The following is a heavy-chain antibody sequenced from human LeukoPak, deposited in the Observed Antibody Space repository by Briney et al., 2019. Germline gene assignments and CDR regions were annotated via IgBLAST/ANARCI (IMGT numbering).Heavy chain of an antibody. CDR3: ARRDFAIFGVVTSFDY. CDR1: GESFSGYY. J-gene: IGHJ4*02. V-gene: IGHV4-34*01. Sequence: KPSGTLSLTCAVYGESFSGYYWSWIRQPPGKGLEWIGEINHSGSTNYNPSLKSRVTISVDTSKNQFSLKLSSVTAADTAVYYCARRDFAIFGVVTSFDYWGQGTLVTVSS. CDR2: INHSGST. D-gene: IGHD3-3*01.